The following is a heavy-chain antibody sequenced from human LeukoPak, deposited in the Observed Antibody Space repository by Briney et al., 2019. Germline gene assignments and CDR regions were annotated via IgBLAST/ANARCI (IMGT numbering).Heavy chain of an antibody. CDR3: AKDQVTMIVVGDFDP. V-gene: IGHV3-23*01. CDR2: ISGSGDST. D-gene: IGHD3-22*01. Sequence: GGSLRLSCAASGFTFRSYALSWVRQAPGKGLDWVSAISGSGDSTYYADSVKGRFTISRDNSKNTLYLQMNSLRAEDTAVYYCAKDQVTMIVVGDFDPWGQGTVVTVSS. CDR1: GFTFRSYA. J-gene: IGHJ5*02.